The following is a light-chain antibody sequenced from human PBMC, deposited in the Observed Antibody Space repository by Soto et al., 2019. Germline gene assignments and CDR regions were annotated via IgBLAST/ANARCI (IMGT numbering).Light chain of an antibody. V-gene: IGKV3-15*01. Sequence: EIVMTQSPATLSVSPGERATLSCRASQSVSSSLAWYQQRPGQAPRLLIYRASTRATGVPARFSGSGSGTEFTLTISSLQSEDFTVYSCLQYHNLWAFGQGTKVDI. CDR1: QSVSSS. J-gene: IGKJ1*01. CDR2: RAS. CDR3: LQYHNLWA.